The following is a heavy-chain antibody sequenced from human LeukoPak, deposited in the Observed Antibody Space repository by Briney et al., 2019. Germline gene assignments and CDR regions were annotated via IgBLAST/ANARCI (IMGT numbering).Heavy chain of an antibody. D-gene: IGHD5-12*01. Sequence: PGGSLRLSCAVSGFTFSDAWMSWVRQAAGRGLEWLGRIKSKTDGGTTDYAAPAKGRFTISRDDSKNTLYLQMNSLETEDSAVYYCSTCRWRYDVSGYDYWGQGTLVTVSS. V-gene: IGHV3-15*01. CDR1: GFTFSDAW. J-gene: IGHJ4*02. CDR3: STCRWRYDVSGYDY. CDR2: IKSKTDGGTT.